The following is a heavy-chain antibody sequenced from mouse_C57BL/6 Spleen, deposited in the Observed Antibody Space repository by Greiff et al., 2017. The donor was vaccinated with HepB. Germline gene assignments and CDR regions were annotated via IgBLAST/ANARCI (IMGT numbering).Heavy chain of an antibody. J-gene: IGHJ3*01. CDR2: ISGGGGNT. D-gene: IGHD2-4*01. V-gene: IGHV5-9*01. CDR3: ADGIYYDYDAWFAY. Sequence: EVQLVESGGGLVKPGGSLKLSCAASGFTFSSYTMSWVRQTPEKRLEWVATISGGGGNTYYPDSVKGRFTISRDNAKNTLYLQMSSLGSEDTALYYCADGIYYDYDAWFAYWGQGTLVTVSA. CDR1: GFTFSSYT.